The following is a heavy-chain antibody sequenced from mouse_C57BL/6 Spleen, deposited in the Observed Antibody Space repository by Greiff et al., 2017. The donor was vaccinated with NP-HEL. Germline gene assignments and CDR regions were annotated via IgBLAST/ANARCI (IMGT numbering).Heavy chain of an antibody. CDR1: GFTFSDYY. CDR2: INYDGSST. J-gene: IGHJ2*01. D-gene: IGHD1-1*01. Sequence: EVNVVESEGGLVQPGSSMKLSCTASGFTFSDYYMAWVRQVPEKGLEWVANINYDGSSTYYLDSLKSRFIISRDNAKNILYLQMSSLKSEDTATYYCAREGGVTMVVGENYFDYWGQGTTLTVSS. V-gene: IGHV5-16*01. CDR3: AREGGVTMVVGENYFDY.